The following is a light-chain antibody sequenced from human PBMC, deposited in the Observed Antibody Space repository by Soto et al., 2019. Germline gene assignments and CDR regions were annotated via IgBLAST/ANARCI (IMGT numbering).Light chain of an antibody. V-gene: IGKV1-5*01. Sequence: DIQMTQSPSTLSASVGDRVTITCRASQTISTWLAWYQQKPGKAPNLLIYDASSLESVVPSRFSGSGSGTEFTLTLVSLQPDDFATYYCQQCDTYPYTFGQGTKLEIK. CDR2: DAS. CDR1: QTISTW. J-gene: IGKJ2*01. CDR3: QQCDTYPYT.